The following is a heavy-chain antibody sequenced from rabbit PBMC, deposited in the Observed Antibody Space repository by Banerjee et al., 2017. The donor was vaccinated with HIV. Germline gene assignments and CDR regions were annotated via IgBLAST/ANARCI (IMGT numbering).Heavy chain of an antibody. CDR1: GFSFSNSGW. CDR2: TDTGSSPIT. D-gene: IGHD4-1*01. CDR3: ARDLAGVIGWNFNL. Sequence: QSLEESGGDLVKPGASLTLTCKASGFSFSNSGWICWVRQAPGKGLEWIACTDTGSSPITHYASWAKGRFTISKISSTTVTLQMTSLTAADTATYFCARDLAGVIGWNFNLWGPGTLVTV. V-gene: IGHV1S40*01. J-gene: IGHJ4*01.